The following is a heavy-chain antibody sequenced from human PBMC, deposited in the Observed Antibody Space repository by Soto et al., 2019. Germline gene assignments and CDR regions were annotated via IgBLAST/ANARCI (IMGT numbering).Heavy chain of an antibody. J-gene: IGHJ3*02. CDR2: ISSSSSYI. V-gene: IGHV3-21*01. CDR1: GFTFSSYG. D-gene: IGHD6-13*01. Sequence: GGSLRLSCAASGFTFSSYGVNWVRQAPGKGLEWVSSISSSSSYIYYADSVKGRFTISRDNAKNSLYLQMNSLRAEDTAVYYCARAKSSSWYVDDAFDIWGQGTMVTVSS. CDR3: ARAKSSSWYVDDAFDI.